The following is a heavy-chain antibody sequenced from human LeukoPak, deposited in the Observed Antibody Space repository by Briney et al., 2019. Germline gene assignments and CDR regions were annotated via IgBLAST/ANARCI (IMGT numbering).Heavy chain of an antibody. CDR1: GFTFNIYA. D-gene: IGHD3-10*01. Sequence: PGGSLRLSCAVTGFTFNIYALSWVRQAPGKGLEWVSTISGSGAATYYADSVKGRFTISRDNAKNSLYLQMNSLRGEDTAVYHCARDRDYYNYFEYWGQGTLVTVSS. CDR3: ARDRDYYNYFEY. J-gene: IGHJ4*02. V-gene: IGHV3-23*01. CDR2: ISGSGAAT.